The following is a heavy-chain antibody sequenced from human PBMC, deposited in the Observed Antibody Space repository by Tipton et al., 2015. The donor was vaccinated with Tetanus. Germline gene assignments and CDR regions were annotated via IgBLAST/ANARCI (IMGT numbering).Heavy chain of an antibody. CDR1: GFTFSTTK. CDR3: VSDSALGT. J-gene: IGHJ5*02. CDR2: ISSTSRYI. Sequence: SLRLSCGVSGFTFSTTKMNWVRQAPGRGLEWVSSISSTSRYIYYADSLKGRFTISRDNAKNSLSLQMNSLRTDDTAVYYCVSDSALGTWGQGTLVTVSS. V-gene: IGHV3-21*01.